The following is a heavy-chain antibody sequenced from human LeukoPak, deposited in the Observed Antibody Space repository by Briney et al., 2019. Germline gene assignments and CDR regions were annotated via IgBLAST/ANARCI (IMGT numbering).Heavy chain of an antibody. J-gene: IGHJ4*02. CDR2: ISSSSSYI. CDR3: ASSYGDYLPFDY. CDR1: GFTFSSYS. V-gene: IGHV3-21*01. Sequence: PGGSLRLSCAASGFTFSSYSMNWVRQAPGKGLEWVSSISSSSSYIYYADSVKGRFTISRDNAKNSLYLQMNSLRAEDTAVYYCASSYGDYLPFDYWGQGTLVTVSS. D-gene: IGHD4-17*01.